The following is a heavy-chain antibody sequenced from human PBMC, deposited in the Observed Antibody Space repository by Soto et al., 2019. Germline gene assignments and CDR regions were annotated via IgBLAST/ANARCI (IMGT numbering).Heavy chain of an antibody. CDR2: IYHSGNT. D-gene: IGHD3-3*01. CDR1: ASRPSSRNW. V-gene: IGHV4-4*02. Sequence: ETLPLTCALSASRPSSRNWWSWLRQPPEKGLEWIGEIYHSGNTNYNPPLKSRVTISVDRSKNQFSLKLSSVTAADTAVYYCARGGKSGSLSYYGMDVWGRGTTVTVSS. CDR3: ARGGKSGSLSYYGMDV. J-gene: IGHJ6*02.